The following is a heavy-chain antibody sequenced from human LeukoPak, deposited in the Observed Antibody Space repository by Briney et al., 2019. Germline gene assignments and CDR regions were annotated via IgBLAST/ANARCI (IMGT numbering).Heavy chain of an antibody. J-gene: IGHJ4*02. V-gene: IGHV4-59*01. Sequence: SETLSLTCTVSGGSISSYYWSWIRQPPGKGLEWIGYIYYSGSTNYNPSLKSRVTISVDTSKNQFSLKLSSVTAADTAVYYCARSSDILTGYYYPLDYWGQGTLVTVSS. D-gene: IGHD3-9*01. CDR2: IYYSGST. CDR3: ARSSDILTGYYYPLDY. CDR1: GGSISSYY.